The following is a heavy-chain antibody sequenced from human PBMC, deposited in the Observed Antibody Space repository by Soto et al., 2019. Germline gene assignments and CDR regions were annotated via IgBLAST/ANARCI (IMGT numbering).Heavy chain of an antibody. D-gene: IGHD3-3*01. J-gene: IGHJ4*02. Sequence: QITLQESGPTLVKPTQTLTLTCTFSGFSLITVGVGVGWMRQPPGKALEWLALTYWDDDNRYRPSLRHILTITKDIYTIQVVLTLADVDPVDTATYYCVHLLFMETGEYWGQGILVTVSS. V-gene: IGHV2-5*02. CDR1: GFSLITVGVG. CDR2: TYWDDDN. CDR3: VHLLFMETGEY.